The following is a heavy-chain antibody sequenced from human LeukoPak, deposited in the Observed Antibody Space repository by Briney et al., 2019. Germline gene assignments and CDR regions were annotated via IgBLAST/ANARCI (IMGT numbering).Heavy chain of an antibody. CDR1: GGSFSGYY. D-gene: IGHD3-22*01. CDR3: ARGEFTYYYDSSGPAGY. V-gene: IGHV4-34*01. CDR2: INHSGST. Sequence: SETLSLTCAVYGGSFSGYYWSWIRQPPGKGLECIGEINHSGSTNYNPSLKSRVTISVDTSKNQFSLKLSSVTAADTAVYYCARGEFTYYYDSSGPAGYWGQGTLVTVSS. J-gene: IGHJ4*02.